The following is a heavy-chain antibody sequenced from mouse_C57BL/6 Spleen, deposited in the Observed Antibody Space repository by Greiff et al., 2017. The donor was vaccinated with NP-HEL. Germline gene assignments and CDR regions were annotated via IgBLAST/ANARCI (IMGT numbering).Heavy chain of an antibody. CDR2: IDPSDSYT. CDR1: GYTFTSYW. Sequence: VQLQQPGAELVKPGASVKLSCKASGYTFTSYWMQWVKQRPGQGLEWIGEIDPSDSYTNYNQKFKGKATLTVDTSSSTAYMQLSSLTSEDSAVYYCARRKDSNYAWFAYWGQGTLVTVSA. J-gene: IGHJ3*01. CDR3: ARRKDSNYAWFAY. V-gene: IGHV1-50*01. D-gene: IGHD2-5*01.